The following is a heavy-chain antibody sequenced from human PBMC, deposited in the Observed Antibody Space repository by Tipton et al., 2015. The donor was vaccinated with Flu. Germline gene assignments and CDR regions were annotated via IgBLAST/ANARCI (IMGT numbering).Heavy chain of an antibody. D-gene: IGHD5-24*01. Sequence: TLSLTCAVYGGSFSGYYWSWIRQPPGKGLEWIGEINHSGSTNYNPSLKSRVTISVDTSKNQFSLKLSSVTAADTAVYYCASYGDGYKAWYFDYWGQGTLVTVPS. CDR3: ASYGDGYKAWYFDY. V-gene: IGHV4-34*01. CDR1: GGSFSGYY. J-gene: IGHJ4*02. CDR2: INHSGST.